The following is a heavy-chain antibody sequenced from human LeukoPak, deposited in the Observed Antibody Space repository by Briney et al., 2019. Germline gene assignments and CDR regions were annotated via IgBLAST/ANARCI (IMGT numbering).Heavy chain of an antibody. V-gene: IGHV4-38-2*02. CDR3: ARAGGYGSGSYSRSSFDY. D-gene: IGHD3-10*01. CDR1: GYSISSGYY. J-gene: IGHJ4*02. CDR2: IYHSGNT. Sequence: SETLSLTCTVSGYSISSGYYWGWIRQPPGKGLEWIASIYHSGNTYYNPSLKSRVTISVDTSKNQFSLKLSSVTAADTAVYYCARAGGYGSGSYSRSSFDYWGQGTLITVSS.